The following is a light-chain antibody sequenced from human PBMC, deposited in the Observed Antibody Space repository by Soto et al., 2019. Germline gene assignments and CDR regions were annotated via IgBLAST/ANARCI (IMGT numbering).Light chain of an antibody. CDR3: QQSYSLIT. V-gene: IGKV1-39*01. Sequence: DIQMTQSPSSLSASVGDRVTITCRASQSISSYLNWYQQKPGKAPKLLIYAASSLQSGVPSRFSGSGSGTDFTLTISSLQPEDFATYYCQQSYSLITSGQGTRLEIK. CDR1: QSISSY. J-gene: IGKJ5*01. CDR2: AAS.